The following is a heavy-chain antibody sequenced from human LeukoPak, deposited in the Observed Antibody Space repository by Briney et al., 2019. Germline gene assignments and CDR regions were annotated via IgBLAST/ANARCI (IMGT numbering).Heavy chain of an antibody. V-gene: IGHV1-2*02. D-gene: IGHD5-24*01. Sequence: ASVKVSCKASGYAFTGYYMHWVRQAPGQGLEWMGWINPNSGGTNYAQKFQGRVTMTRDTSISTAYMELSSLRSEDTAVYYCARRRRDGYVYYYYGMDVWGQGTTVTVSS. CDR1: GYAFTGYY. CDR2: INPNSGGT. J-gene: IGHJ6*02. CDR3: ARRRRDGYVYYYYGMDV.